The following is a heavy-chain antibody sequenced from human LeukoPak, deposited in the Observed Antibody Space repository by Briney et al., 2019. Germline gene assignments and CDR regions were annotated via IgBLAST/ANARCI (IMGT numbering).Heavy chain of an antibody. D-gene: IGHD2-2*01. V-gene: IGHV3-23*01. J-gene: IGHJ4*02. CDR3: ARAPLQYCSSTTCPFDF. Sequence: PGGSLRLSCAASGFTFSSYAMSWVRQAPGKGLEWVSAISATGTTTYYADSVKGRFTISRDNSKNTLYLQVNSLRAEGTAVYFCARAPLQYCSSTTCPFDFWGQGTLVTVSS. CDR2: ISATGTTT. CDR1: GFTFSSYA.